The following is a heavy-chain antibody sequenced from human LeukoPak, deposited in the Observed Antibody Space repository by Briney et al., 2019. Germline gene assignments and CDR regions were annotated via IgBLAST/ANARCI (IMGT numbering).Heavy chain of an antibody. Sequence: GGSLRLSCAASGFTFSSYSMNWVRQAPGKGLEWVSSISSSSSYIYYADSVKGRFTISRDNAKNSLYLQMNSLRAEDTAVYYCARDSHSPLYDISPHRDYWGQGTLVTVSS. V-gene: IGHV3-21*01. CDR3: ARDSHSPLYDISPHRDY. CDR1: GFTFSSYS. J-gene: IGHJ4*02. CDR2: ISSSSSYI. D-gene: IGHD3-9*01.